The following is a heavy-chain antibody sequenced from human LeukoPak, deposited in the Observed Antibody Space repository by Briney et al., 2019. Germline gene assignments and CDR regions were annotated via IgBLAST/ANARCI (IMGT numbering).Heavy chain of an antibody. V-gene: IGHV2-5*01. CDR2: IYWNDHK. J-gene: IGHJ5*02. CDR3: AHRDKSFGVIKNENWFDP. D-gene: IGHD3-3*01. Sequence: SGPTLVNPTQVLTLTCSFSGFSLTPNGVGVAWLRQPPGKALEWLAVIYWNDHKRYTPSLENRLTITKDTSKNQVVLTMTNMDPADTATYFCAHRDKSFGVIKNENWFDPWGPGTPVTVSS. CDR1: GFSLTPNGVG.